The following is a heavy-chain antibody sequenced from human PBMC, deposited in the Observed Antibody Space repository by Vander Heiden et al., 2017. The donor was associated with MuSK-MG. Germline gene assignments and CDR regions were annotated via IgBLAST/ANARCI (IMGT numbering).Heavy chain of an antibody. D-gene: IGHD5-12*01. CDR3: ARGGGYDYIAGAFDF. V-gene: IGHV3-30*04. CDR1: GFPFRTYA. J-gene: IGHJ3*01. CDR2: ISYDGRRT. Sequence: QVQLVESGGGVVQPGKSLRLSCIAFGFPFRTYAMHGVRQAPGKGLEWVAFISYDGRRTYHADSVKGRITISRDDSKSTLYLQLSSLRADDTAIYYCARGGGYDYIAGAFDFWGPGTMVTVSS.